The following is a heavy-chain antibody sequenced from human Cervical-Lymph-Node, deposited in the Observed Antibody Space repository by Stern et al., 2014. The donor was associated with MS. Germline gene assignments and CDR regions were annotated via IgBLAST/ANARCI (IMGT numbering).Heavy chain of an antibody. CDR3: AKRTSIAVAGTGFDY. J-gene: IGHJ4*02. CDR1: GFTFSSYA. D-gene: IGHD6-19*01. V-gene: IGHV3-23*04. CDR2: ISGSGGST. Sequence: EVQLEESGGGLVQPGGSLRLSCAASGFTFSSYAMRWVRQAPGKGLEWVSAISGSGGSTYYADSVKGRFTISRDNSKNTLYLQMNSLRAEDTAVYYCAKRTSIAVAGTGFDYWGQGTLVTVSS.